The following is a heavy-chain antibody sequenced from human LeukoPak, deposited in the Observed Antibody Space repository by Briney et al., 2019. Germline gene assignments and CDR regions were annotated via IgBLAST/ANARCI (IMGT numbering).Heavy chain of an antibody. CDR1: GGTFSSYT. Sequence: SVKVSCKASGGTFSSYTISWVRQGPGQGLGWMGGITTIFGTANYAQKSQGRVTITADESTSTAYMGLARLSSEATAVFYCGKTRAIAAAGMEDAFDICVRGTMVTVSS. CDR3: GKTRAIAAAGMEDAFDI. J-gene: IGHJ3*02. V-gene: IGHV1-69*01. CDR2: ITTIFGTA. D-gene: IGHD6-13*01.